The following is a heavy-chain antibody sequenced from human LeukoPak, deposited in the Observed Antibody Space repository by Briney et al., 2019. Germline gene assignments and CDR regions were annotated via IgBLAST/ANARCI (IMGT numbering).Heavy chain of an antibody. D-gene: IGHD4-11*01. CDR3: ARAEINDYNRY. CDR1: GYSIRSGYQ. Sequence: PSETLSLTCAVSGYSIRSGYQWGWIRQAPGKGLEWIGSINYSGRTYDNPSLKSRVTISIDTSKNQIFLKLRSTTAADTAHYYCARAEINDYNRYWGQGILVIVSS. V-gene: IGHV4-38-2*01. J-gene: IGHJ4*02. CDR2: INYSGRT.